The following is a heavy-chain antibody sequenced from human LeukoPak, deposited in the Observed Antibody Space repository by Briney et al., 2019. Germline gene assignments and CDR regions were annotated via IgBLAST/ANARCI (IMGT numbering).Heavy chain of an antibody. CDR3: ARDRDLGLSFDY. J-gene: IGHJ4*02. CDR1: GYTFTSYG. CDR2: ISAYNGNT. D-gene: IGHD3-10*01. V-gene: IGHV1-18*01. Sequence: ASVKVSCKASGYTFTSYGISWVRRAPGQGLEWMGWISAYNGNTNYAQKLQGRVTMTTDTSTSTAYMELRSLRSDDTAVYYCARDRDLGLSFDYWGQGTLVTVSS.